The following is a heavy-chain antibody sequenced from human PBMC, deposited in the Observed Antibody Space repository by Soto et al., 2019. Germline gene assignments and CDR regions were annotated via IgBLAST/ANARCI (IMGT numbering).Heavy chain of an antibody. CDR3: ARDVVGATGTPLDY. CDR1: GGTFSSYT. J-gene: IGHJ4*02. D-gene: IGHD1-26*01. CDR2: IIPILGIA. Sequence: QVQLVQSGAEVKKPGSSVKVSCKASGGTFSSYTISWVRQAPGQGLEWMGRIIPILGIANYAQKFQGRVTITADKSTSTAYMEVSSLRSEDTAVYYCARDVVGATGTPLDYWGQGTLVTVSS. V-gene: IGHV1-69*08.